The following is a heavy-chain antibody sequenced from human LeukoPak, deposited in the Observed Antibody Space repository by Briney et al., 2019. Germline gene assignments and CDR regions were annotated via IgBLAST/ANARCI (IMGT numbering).Heavy chain of an antibody. J-gene: IGHJ4*02. D-gene: IGHD3-3*01. CDR3: VRNTYYDFWSGYYPFDY. CDR1: GFTFSDYY. V-gene: IGHV3-11*01. Sequence: GGSLRLSCAASGFTFSDYYMSWIRQAPGKGLEWVSYISSSGSTIYYADSVKGRFTISRDNAKNTLYLQMNSLRAEDTAVYYCVRNTYYDFWSGYYPFDYWGQGTLVTVSS. CDR2: ISSSGSTI.